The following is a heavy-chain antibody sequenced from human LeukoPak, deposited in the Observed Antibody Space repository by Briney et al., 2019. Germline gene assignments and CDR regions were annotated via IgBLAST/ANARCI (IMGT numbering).Heavy chain of an antibody. D-gene: IGHD3-22*01. V-gene: IGHV4-59*12. CDR2: IYYSGST. J-gene: IGHJ4*02. CDR1: GGSISSYY. Sequence: SETLSLTCTVSGGSISSYYWSWIRQPPGKGLEWIGYIYYSGSTNYNPSLKSRVTISVDTSKNQFSLKLSSVTAADTAVYYCARGYYDSRGDYWGQGTLVTVSS. CDR3: ARGYYDSRGDY.